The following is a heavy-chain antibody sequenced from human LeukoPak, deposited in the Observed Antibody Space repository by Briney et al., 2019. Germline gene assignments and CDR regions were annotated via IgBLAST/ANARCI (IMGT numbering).Heavy chain of an antibody. V-gene: IGHV3-48*01. CDR1: GFTFSSYS. D-gene: IGHD2-2*01. CDR3: ARALESIVEVPAGDY. Sequence: PGGSLRLSCAASGFTFSSYSMNWVRQAPGKGLEWISYISGSRSTIYYADSVKGRFTISRDNAKNSLFLQMNSLRAEDTAVYYCARALESIVEVPAGDYWGQGTLVTVSS. J-gene: IGHJ4*02. CDR2: ISGSRSTI.